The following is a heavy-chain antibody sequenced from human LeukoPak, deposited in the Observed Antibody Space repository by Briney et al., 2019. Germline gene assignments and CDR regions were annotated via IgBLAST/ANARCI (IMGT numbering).Heavy chain of an antibody. D-gene: IGHD5-12*01. CDR2: INPNSGGT. CDR3: ARCRGWYMGYNFDY. V-gene: IGHV1-2*02. CDR1: GCTVIGYY. Sequence: ASVNVSCKASGCTVIGYYMHRVRQAPGQGLEWMGWINPNSGGTNYAQKFQGRVTMTRDTSISTAYMELSRLRSDDTAVYYCARCRGWYMGYNFDYWGQGTLVTVSS. J-gene: IGHJ4*02.